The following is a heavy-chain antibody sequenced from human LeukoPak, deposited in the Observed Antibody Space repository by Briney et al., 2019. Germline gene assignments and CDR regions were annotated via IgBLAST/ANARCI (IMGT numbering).Heavy chain of an antibody. CDR3: VSTAYNDFWSGRPGYFDY. D-gene: IGHD3-3*01. CDR2: INHSGST. J-gene: IGHJ4*02. Sequence: PSETLSLTCAVYGGSFSGYYWSWIRQPPGKGLEWIGEINHSGSTNYNPSLKSRVTISVDTSKNQFSLKLSSVTAADTAVYYCVSTAYNDFWSGRPGYFDYWGQGALVTVSS. V-gene: IGHV4-34*01. CDR1: GGSFSGYY.